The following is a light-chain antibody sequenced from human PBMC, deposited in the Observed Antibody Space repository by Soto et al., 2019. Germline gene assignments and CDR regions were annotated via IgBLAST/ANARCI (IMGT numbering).Light chain of an antibody. CDR3: QHYNSFSRT. CDR2: KAA. J-gene: IGKJ1*01. Sequence: DIQITQSPATISASVVYRGAITCRASDNIAPWVAWYQQKPGKAPKLLIYKAANLADEVPSRFAGSGSGTDFTLTITRLQPDDFATYYCQHYNSFSRTFGQGTKVDIK. CDR1: DNIAPW. V-gene: IGKV1-5*03.